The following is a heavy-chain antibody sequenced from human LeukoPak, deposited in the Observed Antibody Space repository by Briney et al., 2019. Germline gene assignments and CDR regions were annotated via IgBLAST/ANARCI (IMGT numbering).Heavy chain of an antibody. CDR3: ERHGIVQY. V-gene: IGHV4-39*01. Sequence: SETLSLTCTVSGGSISSSSYYWGWIRQPPGKGLEWIGSIYKSGSPYNNPSLKSRATISVDTPKHQFSLKLSSVTAADTAVYYCERHGIVQYWGQGTLVTVSS. CDR2: IYKSGSP. J-gene: IGHJ4*02. D-gene: IGHD1-1*01. CDR1: GGSISSSSYY.